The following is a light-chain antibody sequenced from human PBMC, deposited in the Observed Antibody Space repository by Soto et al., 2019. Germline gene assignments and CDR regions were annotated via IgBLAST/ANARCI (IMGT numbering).Light chain of an antibody. CDR3: QQSGSSPWT. CDR1: QSVNSNY. J-gene: IGKJ1*01. Sequence: EIVLTQSPGTLSLSPGERATLSCRAGQSVNSNYVAWYQQKAGQGTRLLIYGASIRATDIPDRFSGSGSGTYCTLTISRLEPEDFAMYYCQQSGSSPWTFGQGTEVEVK. V-gene: IGKV3-20*01. CDR2: GAS.